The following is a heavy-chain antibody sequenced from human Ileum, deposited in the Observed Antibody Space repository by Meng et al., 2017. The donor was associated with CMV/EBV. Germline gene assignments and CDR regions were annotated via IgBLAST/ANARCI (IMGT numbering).Heavy chain of an antibody. J-gene: IGHJ5*02. V-gene: IGHV4-4*01. D-gene: IGHD1-26*01. Sequence: VSGGSISNYTRWTWVRQSPGKGLEWIGEVSHTGTTQYNPSLKSRVVISVDESKNQFSLKLSSVSAADTAVYSCAKKNPGSPARFDPWGQGILVTVSS. CDR2: VSHTGTT. CDR1: GGSISNYTR. CDR3: AKKNPGSPARFDP.